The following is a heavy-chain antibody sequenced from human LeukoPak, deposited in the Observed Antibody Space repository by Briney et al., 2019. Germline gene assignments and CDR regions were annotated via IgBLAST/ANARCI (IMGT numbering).Heavy chain of an antibody. Sequence: PSETLSLTCTVSGGSISGSDYYWGWIRQPPGKGLVWIGSIYYSGRTFYNPSLKSRVAISVDTSKNQFSLNLISVTAADTAVYYCARIRDVDCSSTSCYDAFDIWGQGTMVTVSS. V-gene: IGHV4-39*07. J-gene: IGHJ3*02. CDR2: IYYSGRT. CDR3: ARIRDVDCSSTSCYDAFDI. CDR1: GGSISGSDYY. D-gene: IGHD2-2*01.